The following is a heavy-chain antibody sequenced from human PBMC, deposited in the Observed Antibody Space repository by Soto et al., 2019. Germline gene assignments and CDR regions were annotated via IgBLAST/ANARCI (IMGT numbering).Heavy chain of an antibody. CDR1: GGTFSSYA. CDR2: IIPIFGTA. J-gene: IGHJ4*02. D-gene: IGHD6-19*01. CDR3: ARELSSGLDSKLGY. Sequence: RASVKVSCKASGGTFSSYAISWVRQAPGQGLEWMGGIIPIFGTANYAQKFQGRVTITADESTSTAYMELSSLRSEDTAVYYCARELSSGLDSKLGYWGQGTLVTVSS. V-gene: IGHV1-69*13.